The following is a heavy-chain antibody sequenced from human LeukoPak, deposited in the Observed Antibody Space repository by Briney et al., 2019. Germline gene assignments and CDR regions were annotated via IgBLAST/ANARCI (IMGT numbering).Heavy chain of an antibody. CDR3: AKDDRGNEAPFDY. CDR1: GFTFSNYD. V-gene: IGHV3-30*18. CDR2: ISYDGTNK. Sequence: GGSLRLSCAASGFTFSNYDMHWVRQAPGKGLEWVAVISYDGTNKYYADSVKGRFTISRDNSKSTLHLQMNSLRAEDTAVYYCAKDDRGNEAPFDYWGQGTLVTVSS. J-gene: IGHJ4*02.